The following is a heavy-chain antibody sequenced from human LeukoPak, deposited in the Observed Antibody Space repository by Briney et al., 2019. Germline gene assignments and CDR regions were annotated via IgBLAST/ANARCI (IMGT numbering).Heavy chain of an antibody. J-gene: IGHJ3*02. D-gene: IGHD6-13*01. CDR1: GFTVSSNY. V-gene: IGHV3-53*01. CDR2: IYSGGST. Sequence: PGGSLRLPCAASGFTVSSNYMSWVRQAPGKGLEWVSVIYSGGSTYYADSVKGRFTISRDNSKNTLYLQMNSLRAEDTAVYYCAREAKDSSSWYGWGAFDIWGQGTMVTVSS. CDR3: AREAKDSSSWYGWGAFDI.